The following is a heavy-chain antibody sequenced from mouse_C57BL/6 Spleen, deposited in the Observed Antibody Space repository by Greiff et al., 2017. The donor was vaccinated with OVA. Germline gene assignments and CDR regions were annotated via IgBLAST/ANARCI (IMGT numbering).Heavy chain of an antibody. V-gene: IGHV3-1*01. Sequence: EVMLVESGPGMVKPSQSLSLTCTVTGYSITSGYDWHWIRHFPGNKLEWMGYISYSGSTNYNPSLKSRISITHDTSKNHFFLKLNSVTTEDTATYYCARGGGYYYAMDYWGQGTSVTVSS. J-gene: IGHJ4*01. D-gene: IGHD2-2*01. CDR2: ISYSGST. CDR1: GYSITSGYD. CDR3: ARGGGYYYAMDY.